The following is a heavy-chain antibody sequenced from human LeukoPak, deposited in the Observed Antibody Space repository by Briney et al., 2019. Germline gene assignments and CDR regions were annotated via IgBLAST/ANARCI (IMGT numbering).Heavy chain of an antibody. CDR2: INWNGGST. D-gene: IGHD5-18*01. Sequence: GGSLRLSCAASGFTFDDYGMSWVRQAPGKGLEWVSGINWNGGSTGYADSVKGRFTISRDNAKNSLYLQMNSLRAEDTALYYCARARGGYSYGYEGFDYWGQGTLVAVSS. CDR3: ARARGGYSYGYEGFDY. V-gene: IGHV3-20*04. J-gene: IGHJ4*02. CDR1: GFTFDDYG.